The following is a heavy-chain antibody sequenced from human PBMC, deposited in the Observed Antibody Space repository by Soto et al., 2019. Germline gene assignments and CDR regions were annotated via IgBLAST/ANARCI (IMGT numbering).Heavy chain of an antibody. CDR2: IYYSGSA. D-gene: IGHD6-19*01. V-gene: IGHV4-59*01. CDR1: GGSISSYY. Sequence: SETLSLPCTVSGGSISSYYWSWIRQPPGKGLEWIGYIYYSGSANYNPSLKSRVTISVDTSKNQFSLKLSSVTAADTDVYYCARADTSSSGWYGAFDIWGQGTIVTVS. J-gene: IGHJ3*02. CDR3: ARADTSSSGWYGAFDI.